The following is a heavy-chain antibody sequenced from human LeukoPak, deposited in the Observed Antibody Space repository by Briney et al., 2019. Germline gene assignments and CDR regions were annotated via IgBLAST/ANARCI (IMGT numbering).Heavy chain of an antibody. CDR2: ISSSSSYI. D-gene: IGHD1-26*01. J-gene: IGHJ4*02. CDR3: ARDAGAGWELLGRNDY. Sequence: GGSLSLSCAASGFPFSRYSMNWVRQAPGKGLEWVSSISSSSSYIYYTDSVKGRFTISRDNAKNSLYLQMNSLRAEDTAMYYCARDAGAGWELLGRNDYWGQGTLVTVSS. CDR1: GFPFSRYS. V-gene: IGHV3-21*01.